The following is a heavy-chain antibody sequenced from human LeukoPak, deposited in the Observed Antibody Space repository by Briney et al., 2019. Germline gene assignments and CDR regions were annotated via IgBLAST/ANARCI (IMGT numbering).Heavy chain of an antibody. V-gene: IGHV3-7*01. Sequence: PGGSLRLSCAASGFTFSSYGMSWVRQAPGKGLEWVANIKQDGSEKYYVDSVKGRFTISRDNAKNSLYLQMNSLRAEDTAVYYCARERPTFDYWGQGTLVTVSS. CDR2: IKQDGSEK. J-gene: IGHJ4*02. CDR3: ARERPTFDY. CDR1: GFTFSSYG.